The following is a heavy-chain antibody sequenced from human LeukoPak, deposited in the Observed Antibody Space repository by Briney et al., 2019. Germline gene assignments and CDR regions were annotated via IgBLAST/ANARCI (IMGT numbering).Heavy chain of an antibody. Sequence: SETLSLTCTVFGGSISSDYWSWIRQPAGKGLEWIGRIYTSGTTNYHPSLKSRVTLSVDTSKNQFSLKLTSVTAADTAVYYCARGTTSRRGFDPWGQGTLVTVSS. CDR1: GGSISSDY. CDR2: IYTSGTT. D-gene: IGHD2-2*01. V-gene: IGHV4-4*07. J-gene: IGHJ5*02. CDR3: ARGTTSRRGFDP.